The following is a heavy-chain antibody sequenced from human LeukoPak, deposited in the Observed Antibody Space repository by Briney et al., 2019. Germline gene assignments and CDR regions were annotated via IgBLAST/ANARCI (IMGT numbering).Heavy chain of an antibody. CDR2: VYYSGST. D-gene: IGHD6-13*01. CDR3: ARAAAGPRFDY. J-gene: IGHJ4*02. Sequence: SETLSLTCTVSGGSISSSSYYWGWIRQPPGKGLGWIGSVYYSGSTYYNPSLKSRVTISVDTSKNQFSLKLSSVTAADTAVYYCARAAAGPRFDYWGQGTLVTVSS. V-gene: IGHV4-39*07. CDR1: GGSISSSSYY.